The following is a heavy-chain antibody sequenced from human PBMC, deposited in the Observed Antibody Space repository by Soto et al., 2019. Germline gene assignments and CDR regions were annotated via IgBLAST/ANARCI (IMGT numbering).Heavy chain of an antibody. J-gene: IGHJ5*02. CDR2: TYYRSKWYN. CDR1: RDSVSSNSAA. D-gene: IGHD6-6*01. V-gene: IGHV6-1*01. CDR3: ARSTLYSSSGLNWFDP. Sequence: SQTLSLTCAISRDSVSSNSAAWNWIRQSPSRGLEWLGRTYYRSKWYNDYAVSVKSRITINPDTSKNQFSLQLNSVTPEDTAVYYCARSTLYSSSGLNWFDPWGQGTLVTVSS.